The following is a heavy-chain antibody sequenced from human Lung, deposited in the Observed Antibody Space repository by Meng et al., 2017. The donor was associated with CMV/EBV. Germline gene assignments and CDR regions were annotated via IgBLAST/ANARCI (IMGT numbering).Heavy chain of an antibody. CDR3: ARHNYLWGSYPLDY. J-gene: IGHJ4*02. CDR2: ISTRSSYI. Sequence: GGSXRLXXAASGFTFSSYTMNWVRQAPGKGLEWVSSISTRSSYIYYADSVKGRFTVSRDNAKNSLYLQINSLRAEDTAVYYCARHNYLWGSYPLDYWGQGTXVTVAS. V-gene: IGHV3-21*01. D-gene: IGHD3-16*01. CDR1: GFTFSSYT.